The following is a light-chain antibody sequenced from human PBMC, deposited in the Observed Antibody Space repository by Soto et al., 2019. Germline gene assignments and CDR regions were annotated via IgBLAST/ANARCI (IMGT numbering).Light chain of an antibody. J-gene: IGLJ2*01. CDR1: SGDIGSYNR. CDR3: SSYTGSTNLVV. Sequence: QSVLTQPASVSGSPGQSITISCTGTSGDIGSYNRVSWYQQHPGKAPKLIIYEVTKRPSGVPDRFSGSKSDSTASLTVSGLQAEDEAVYYCSSYTGSTNLVVFGGGTKVTVL. CDR2: EVT. V-gene: IGLV2-8*01.